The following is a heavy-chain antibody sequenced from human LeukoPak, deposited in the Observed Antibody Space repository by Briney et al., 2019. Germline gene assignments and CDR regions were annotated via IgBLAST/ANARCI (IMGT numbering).Heavy chain of an antibody. CDR2: ISASGGST. D-gene: IGHD6-13*01. J-gene: IGHJ4*02. CDR1: GFTFSTHA. Sequence: PGGSLRLSCAASGFTFSTHAMSWVRPAPGKGVEWVSDISASGGSTYYADSVKGRFTVSRDNSKNTVYLQMSSLRADDTALYYCAKGPRQQLVTRFDNWGQGTLVTVSS. V-gene: IGHV3-23*01. CDR3: AKGPRQQLVTRFDN.